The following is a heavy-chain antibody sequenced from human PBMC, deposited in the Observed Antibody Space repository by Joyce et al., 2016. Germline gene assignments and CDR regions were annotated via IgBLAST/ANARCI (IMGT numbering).Heavy chain of an antibody. J-gene: IGHJ5*02. D-gene: IGHD6-13*01. Sequence: QVQLVQSGSELKKPGASVKVSCKASGYTVTNYVMNWVRQAPGQGLEWMGWINTNTGNPTYAQGFTGRFVFSLDTSGSTAYLQISSLKAEDTAVYFCTRGTAAGMGWFDPWGQGTLVTVSS. CDR1: GYTVTNYV. CDR2: INTNTGNP. V-gene: IGHV7-4-1*02. CDR3: TRGTAAGMGWFDP.